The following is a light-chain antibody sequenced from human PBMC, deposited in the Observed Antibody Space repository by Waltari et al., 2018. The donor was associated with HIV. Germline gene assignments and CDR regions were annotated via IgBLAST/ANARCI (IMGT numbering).Light chain of an antibody. CDR1: QRVSSH. CDR3: QQRRNWPKT. V-gene: IGKV3-11*01. J-gene: IGKJ1*01. CDR2: EAS. Sequence: EIVLTQSPDTLSLSPGERATLSCRASQRVSSHLPWYQQKPGQAPRLLIYEASNRATGIPGRFSCSGSGTDFSLTISSLESEDFAVYYCQQRRNWPKTFGQGTKVEIK.